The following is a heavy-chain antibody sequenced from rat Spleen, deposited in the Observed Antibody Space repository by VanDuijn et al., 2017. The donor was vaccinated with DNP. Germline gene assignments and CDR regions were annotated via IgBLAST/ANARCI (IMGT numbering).Heavy chain of an antibody. CDR2: ISYNGGTP. Sequence: EVQLVESGGGLVQPGRSLKLSCAASGFTFSDCYMAWVRQAPAKGLEWVATISYNGGTPYYRDSVKGRFTISRDNAQSTLYLQMDSLRSEDTATYYCASRPPPTRGPFDYWGQGVLVTVSS. CDR1: GFTFSDCY. J-gene: IGHJ2*01. CDR3: ASRPPPTRGPFDY. V-gene: IGHV5-7*01. D-gene: IGHD1-4*01.